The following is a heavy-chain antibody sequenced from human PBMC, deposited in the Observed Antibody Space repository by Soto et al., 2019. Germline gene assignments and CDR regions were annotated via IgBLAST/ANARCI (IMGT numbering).Heavy chain of an antibody. CDR3: ASPAYTAASSSTFAIGV. CDR1: GYTFSSNA. V-gene: IGHV1-3*01. Sequence: ASVKVSCKASGYTFSSNAIHWVRQAPGQELEWMGWINGGNGYAKYSQNFQDRVTLTRDTSASTTYMELSSLRSEDTAIFYCASPAYTAASSSTFAIGVWGRGTTVTVSS. D-gene: IGHD3-10*01. CDR2: INGGNGYA. J-gene: IGHJ6*04.